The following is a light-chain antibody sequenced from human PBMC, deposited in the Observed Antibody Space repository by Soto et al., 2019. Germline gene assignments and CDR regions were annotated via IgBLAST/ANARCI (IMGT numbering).Light chain of an antibody. CDR1: KIGSES. V-gene: IGLV3-21*02. CDR3: QVWDSNFGHPKV. J-gene: IGLJ3*02. Sequence: SSVLTQSPSVSVAPGQTATITCGGNKIGSESVHWYQQKPGQAPVLVVYDDSDRPSGIPVRFSGSNSGNTATLTISRVEVGDEADYYCQVWDSNFGHPKVFGGGTKLTVL. CDR2: DDS.